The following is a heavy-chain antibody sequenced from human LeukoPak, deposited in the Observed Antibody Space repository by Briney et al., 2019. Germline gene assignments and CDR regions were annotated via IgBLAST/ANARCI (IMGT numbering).Heavy chain of an antibody. Sequence: ASVKVSCKASGYTFTSYEINWVRQATGQGLEWMGWMNPNSGNTGYAQKFQGRVTMTRNTSISTAYMELSSLRSEDTAVYYCARGPPPFEVHYYGSSGYYSYYFDYWGQGTLVTVSS. CDR1: GYTFTSYE. CDR2: MNPNSGNT. V-gene: IGHV1-8*01. D-gene: IGHD3-22*01. CDR3: ARGPPPFEVHYYGSSGYYSYYFDY. J-gene: IGHJ4*02.